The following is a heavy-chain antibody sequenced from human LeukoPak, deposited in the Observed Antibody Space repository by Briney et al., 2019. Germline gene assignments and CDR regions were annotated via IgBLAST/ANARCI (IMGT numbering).Heavy chain of an antibody. D-gene: IGHD6-13*01. J-gene: IGHJ6*03. CDR3: ARVEQLVRYYYYYYYMDV. Sequence: LGGSLRLSCAASGFTFSSYWVSWVRQAPGKGLEWVANIKQDGSEKYYVDSVKGRFTISRDNAKNSLYLQMNSLRAEDTAVYYCARVEQLVRYYYYYYYMDVWGKGTTVTVSS. V-gene: IGHV3-7*01. CDR2: IKQDGSEK. CDR1: GFTFSSYW.